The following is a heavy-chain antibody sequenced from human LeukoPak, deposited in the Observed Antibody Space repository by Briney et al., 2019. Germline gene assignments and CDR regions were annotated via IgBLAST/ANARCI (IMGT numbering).Heavy chain of an antibody. D-gene: IGHD5-18*01. CDR2: IYYSGST. V-gene: IGHV4-39*07. CDR3: ARDRQSGGPLGYSYGYGY. J-gene: IGHJ4*02. Sequence: SETLSLTCTVSGGSISSSSYYWGWVRQPPGKGLEWIGSIYYSGSTYYNPSLKSRVTISVDTSKNQFSLKLSSVTAADTAVYYCARDRQSGGPLGYSYGYGYWGQGTLVTVSS. CDR1: GGSISSSSYY.